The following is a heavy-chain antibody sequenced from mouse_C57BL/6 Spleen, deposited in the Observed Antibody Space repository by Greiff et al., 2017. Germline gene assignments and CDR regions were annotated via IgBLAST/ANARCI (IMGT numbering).Heavy chain of an antibody. CDR3: TRRSNYLVFDY. V-gene: IGHV1-5*01. J-gene: IGHJ2*01. Sequence: DVQLQESGTVLARPGASVKMSCKTSGYTFTSYWMHWVKQRPGQGLEWIGAIYPGNSDTSYNQKFKGKAKLTAVTSASTAYMELSSLTNEDSAVYYCTRRSNYLVFDYWGQGTTLTVSS. CDR1: GYTFTSYW. D-gene: IGHD2-5*01. CDR2: IYPGNSDT.